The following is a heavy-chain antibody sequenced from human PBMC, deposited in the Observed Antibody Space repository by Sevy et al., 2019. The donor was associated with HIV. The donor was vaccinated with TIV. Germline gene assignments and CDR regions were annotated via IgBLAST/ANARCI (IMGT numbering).Heavy chain of an antibody. CDR1: GFTFSNYG. Sequence: GGSLRLSCAASGFTFSNYGMHWVRQVPGKGLEWVKFIRYDGSYKYYAASVKGRFTISRDDSKNTLYLQMDSLTPEDTAIYYCAKDLAGPGRRYFDYWGQGTLVTVSS. V-gene: IGHV3-30*02. CDR3: AKDLAGPGRRYFDY. J-gene: IGHJ4*02. CDR2: IRYDGSYK. D-gene: IGHD6-13*01.